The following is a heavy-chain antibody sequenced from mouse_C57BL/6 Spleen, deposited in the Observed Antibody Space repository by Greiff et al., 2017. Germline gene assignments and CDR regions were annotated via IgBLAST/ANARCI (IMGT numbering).Heavy chain of an antibody. V-gene: IGHV1-64*01. CDR1: GYTFTSYW. Sequence: QVQLQQPGAELVKPGASVKLSCKASGYTFTSYWMHWVKQRPGQGLEWIGMIHPNSGSTNYNEKFKSKATLTVDKSSSTAYMQLSSLTSEDSAVYYCARSLYDYDVAWFAYWGQGTLVTVSA. J-gene: IGHJ3*01. D-gene: IGHD2-4*01. CDR2: IHPNSGST. CDR3: ARSLYDYDVAWFAY.